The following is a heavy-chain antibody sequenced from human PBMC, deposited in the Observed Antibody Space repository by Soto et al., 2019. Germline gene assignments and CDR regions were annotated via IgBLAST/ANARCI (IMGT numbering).Heavy chain of an antibody. CDR3: ARSGYWGYSGYDYDYYYGMDV. CDR1: GFTFSSYA. V-gene: IGHV3-30-3*01. CDR2: ISYDGSNK. Sequence: QVQLVESGGGVVQPGRSLRLSCAASGFTFSSYAMHWVRQAPGKGLEWVAVISYDGSNKYYADSVKGRFTISRDNSKNMLYLQMNSLRAEDTAVYYCARSGYWGYSGYDYDYYYGMDVWGQGTTVTVSS. D-gene: IGHD5-12*01. J-gene: IGHJ6*02.